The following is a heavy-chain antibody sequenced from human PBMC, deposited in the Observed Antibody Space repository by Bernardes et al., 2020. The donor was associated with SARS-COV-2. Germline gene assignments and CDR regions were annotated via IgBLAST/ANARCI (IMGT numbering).Heavy chain of an antibody. D-gene: IGHD6-19*01. CDR2: IYYTGST. CDR3: ARAPPEAVAGMGLFDY. CDR1: GGSISSSSYY. J-gene: IGHJ4*02. V-gene: IGHV4-39*01. Sequence: SETLYLTCTISGGSISSSSYYWAWLRQPPGKGLEWIGTIYYTGSTYYNPSLKSRVTISVDTSKNQFSLRLTSVTAADTSVYYCARAPPEAVAGMGLFDYWGPGTLVTVSS.